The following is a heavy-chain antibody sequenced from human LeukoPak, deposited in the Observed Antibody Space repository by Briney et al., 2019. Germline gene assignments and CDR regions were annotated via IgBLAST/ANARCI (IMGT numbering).Heavy chain of an antibody. D-gene: IGHD2-2*01. V-gene: IGHV3-21*01. CDR3: ASYSSTFDAFDI. Sequence: GGSLRLSCAASGFTFSSYSMNWVRKAPGKGLEWVSSISSSSSYIYYADSVKGRFTISRDNAKNSLYLQMNSLRAEDTAVYYCASYSSTFDAFDIWGQGTMVTVSS. J-gene: IGHJ3*02. CDR1: GFTFSSYS. CDR2: ISSSSSYI.